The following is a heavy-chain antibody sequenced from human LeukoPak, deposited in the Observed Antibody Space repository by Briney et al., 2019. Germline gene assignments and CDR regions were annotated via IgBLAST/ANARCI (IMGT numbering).Heavy chain of an antibody. V-gene: IGHV4-31*03. CDR3: ARTEVAGTRFRDY. CDR1: GGSISSGGYY. CDR2: IHYSGST. Sequence: SETLSLTCTVSGGSISSGGYYWTWIRQHPGKGLEWIGYIHYSGSTYHNPSLKSRVTISVDTSKNQFSLKLISVTAADTAVYFCARTEVAGTRFRDYWGQGTLVTVST. D-gene: IGHD6-19*01. J-gene: IGHJ4*02.